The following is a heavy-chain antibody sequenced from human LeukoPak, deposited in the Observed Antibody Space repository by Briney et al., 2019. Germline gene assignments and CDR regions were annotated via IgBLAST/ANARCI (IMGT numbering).Heavy chain of an antibody. D-gene: IGHD4-17*01. CDR2: IYSDNT. CDR1: GFTVSSNS. CDR3: ASRAGAYSHPYDY. J-gene: IGHJ4*02. Sequence: GGSLRLSCTVSGFTVSSNSMSWVRQAPGKGLEWVSFIYSDNTHYSDSVKGRFTISRDNSKNTLYLQMNSLRAEDTAVYYCASRAGAYSHPYDYWGQGTLVTVSS. V-gene: IGHV3-53*01.